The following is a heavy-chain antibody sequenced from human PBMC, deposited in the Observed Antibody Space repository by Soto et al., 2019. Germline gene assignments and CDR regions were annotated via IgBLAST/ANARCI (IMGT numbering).Heavy chain of an antibody. J-gene: IGHJ5*02. V-gene: IGHV4-59*08. Sequence: SETLSLTCTVSGGSISSYYWSWIRQPPGKGLEWIGYIYYSGSTNYNPSLKSRVTISVDTSKNQFSLKLSSVTAADTAVYYCARHGSGSYYNNWFDPRAQRTPVTVSS. CDR2: IYYSGST. D-gene: IGHD3-10*01. CDR3: ARHGSGSYYNNWFDP. CDR1: GGSISSYY.